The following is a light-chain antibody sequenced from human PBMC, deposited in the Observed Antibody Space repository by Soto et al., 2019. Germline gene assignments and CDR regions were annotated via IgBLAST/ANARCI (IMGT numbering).Light chain of an antibody. J-gene: IGKJ1*01. CDR1: QSVSSSE. V-gene: IGKV3-20*01. CDR2: GAS. CDR3: QQYYSSPRT. Sequence: EIVLTQSPDTVYSSAGEGATLSCRASQSVSSSELAWYQQKPGQAPRLLIYGASRRATGISDRFSGSGSGTDFSLTISRLEPEDFAVYYCQQYYSSPRTFGQGTKVQIK.